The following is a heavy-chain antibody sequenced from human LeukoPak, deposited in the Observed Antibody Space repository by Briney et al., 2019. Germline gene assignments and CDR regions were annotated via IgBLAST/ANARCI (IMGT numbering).Heavy chain of an antibody. J-gene: IGHJ4*02. CDR2: IYHSGST. D-gene: IGHD3-3*01. CDR3: ARGSRYYSFDY. V-gene: IGHV4-30-2*01. Sequence: SQTLSLTCTVSGGSISSGGYYWSWIRQPPGKGLEWIGYIYHSGSTYYNPSLKSRVTISVDRSKNQFSLKLSSVTAADTAVYYCARGSRYYSFDYWGQGTLVTVSS. CDR1: GGSISSGGYY.